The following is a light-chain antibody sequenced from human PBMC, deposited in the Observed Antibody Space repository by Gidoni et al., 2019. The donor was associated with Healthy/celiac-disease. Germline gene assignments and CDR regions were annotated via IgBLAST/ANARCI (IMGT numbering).Light chain of an antibody. J-gene: IGKJ4*01. CDR3: QQYGNSFT. CDR1: QGVSSSY. V-gene: IGKV3-20*01. Sequence: IVFPHPPATLSLSPGERATLSCRASQGVSSSYLAWYQQKPGQAPRLLIHGASSRATGIPDRFSGSGSGTDFTLTISRLEPEDFAVYYCQQYGNSFTFGGGTKVEIK. CDR2: GAS.